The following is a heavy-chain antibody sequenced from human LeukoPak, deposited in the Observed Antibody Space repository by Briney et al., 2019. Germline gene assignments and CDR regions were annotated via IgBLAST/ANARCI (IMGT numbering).Heavy chain of an antibody. CDR1: GFTFSDYY. CDR2: IKPDGSDT. V-gene: IGHV3-74*01. J-gene: IGHJ4*02. CDR3: ARGKYGGYFIDY. D-gene: IGHD5-12*01. Sequence: GGSLRLSCAASGFTFSDYYMSWIRQAPGKGLVWVSRIKPDGSDTNYADSVKGRFTISRDNAKNTVYLQMNSLRAEDTAVYYCARGKYGGYFIDYWGQGPWSPSPQ.